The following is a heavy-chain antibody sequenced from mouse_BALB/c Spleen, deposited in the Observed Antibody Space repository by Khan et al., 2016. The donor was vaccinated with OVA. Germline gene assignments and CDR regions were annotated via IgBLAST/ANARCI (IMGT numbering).Heavy chain of an antibody. Sequence: QVQLKQSGPGLVAPSQSLSITCTVSGFSLTDYAVSWIRQPPGKGLEWLGVILAGGSKSYNSALNSRQSISKNNSKRQDFLEMNSLQTDDTAKYYCAKDPAYYAMDYWGQGTSVTVSS. CDR2: ILAGGSK. CDR3: AKDPAYYAMDY. V-gene: IGHV2-6-5*01. CDR1: GFSLTDYA. J-gene: IGHJ4*01.